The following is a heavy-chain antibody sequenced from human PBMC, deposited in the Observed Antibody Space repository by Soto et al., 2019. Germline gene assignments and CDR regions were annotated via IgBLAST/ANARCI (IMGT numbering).Heavy chain of an antibody. Sequence: SETLSLTCAVSGISITRGGSSWTWIRQPPGKGLEWIGYFSHSGSAYYNPSLKSRVTISVDRSKNQFSLKWNSVTTADTAVYYCAGEVNYWFDPWGQGTLVTVSS. CDR2: FSHSGSA. CDR3: AGEVNYWFDP. J-gene: IGHJ5*02. V-gene: IGHV4-30-2*01. CDR1: GISITRGGSS. D-gene: IGHD2-21*01.